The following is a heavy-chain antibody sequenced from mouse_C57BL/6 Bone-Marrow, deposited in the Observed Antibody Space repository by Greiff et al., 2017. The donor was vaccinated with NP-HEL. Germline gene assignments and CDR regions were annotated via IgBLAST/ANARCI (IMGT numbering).Heavy chain of an antibody. V-gene: IGHV1-39*01. Sequence: EVKLQESGPELVKPGASVKISCKASGYSFTDYNMNWVKQSNGKSLEWIGVINPNYGTTSYNQKFKGKATLTVDQSSSTAYMQLNSLTSEDSAVYYCARQNYFFGDYAMDYWGQGTSVTVSS. CDR1: GYSFTDYN. J-gene: IGHJ4*01. CDR3: ARQNYFFGDYAMDY. CDR2: INPNYGTT. D-gene: IGHD2-1*01.